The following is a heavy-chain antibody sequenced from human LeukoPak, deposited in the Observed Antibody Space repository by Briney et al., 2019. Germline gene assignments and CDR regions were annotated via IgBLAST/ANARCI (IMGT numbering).Heavy chain of an antibody. CDR2: IKQDGSQR. J-gene: IGHJ4*02. Sequence: GGSLRLSCTASGFTFSDYWMTWVRQAPGKGPEWVANIKQDGSQRYYVDSVRGRFTISRDNAKNSLFLQMNGLRAEDTAVYYCARRGGSSSRRSPIDYWGQGIPVTVSS. CDR3: ARRGGSSSRRSPIDY. V-gene: IGHV3-7*01. CDR1: GFTFSDYW. D-gene: IGHD6-6*01.